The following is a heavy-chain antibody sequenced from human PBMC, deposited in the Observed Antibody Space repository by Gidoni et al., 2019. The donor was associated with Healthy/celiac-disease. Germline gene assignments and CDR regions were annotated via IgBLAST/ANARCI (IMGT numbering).Heavy chain of an antibody. Sequence: EGQLVESGGGLVQPGRSLRLSCAASGFTFDDYAMHWVLQAPGKGLEWVSGISLNRGSMGYADSVKGRFTISRDNAKHSLYLHMSCLRAEVIALYYCAKSPFPYGAADAFDIWGQGTMVTVSS. D-gene: IGHD4-17*01. CDR3: AKSPFPYGAADAFDI. CDR2: ISLNRGSM. V-gene: IGHV3-9*03. CDR1: GFTFDDYA. J-gene: IGHJ3*02.